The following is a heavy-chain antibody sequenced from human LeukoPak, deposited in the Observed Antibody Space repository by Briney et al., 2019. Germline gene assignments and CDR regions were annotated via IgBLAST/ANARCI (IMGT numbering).Heavy chain of an antibody. CDR1: GYTFSDLY. V-gene: IGHV1-2*02. J-gene: IGHJ3*02. CDR3: ARPPTREAEGFDI. D-gene: IGHD1-26*01. Sequence: ASVKVSCKASGYTFSDLYIHWVRQAPGQGLEWMGWINPDGGGTEFEQKFQDRVTVTRDTSTSTAFLEISRLTLDDTAVYYCARPPTREAEGFDIWGQGTMVIVSS. CDR2: INPDGGGT.